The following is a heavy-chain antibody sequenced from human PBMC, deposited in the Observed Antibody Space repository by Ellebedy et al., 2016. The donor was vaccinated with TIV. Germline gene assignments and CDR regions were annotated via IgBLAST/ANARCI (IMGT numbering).Heavy chain of an antibody. J-gene: IGHJ6*02. CDR3: ARWGLVDSRDYYSPNYYSSGMDV. Sequence: ETLSLTCAASGFTFSSHWMHWVRQGPGKGLVWVSRINSDGSSTSYADSVEGRFTMSRDNAKNTLYLQMNSLRVEDTAVYYCARWGLVDSRDYYSPNYYSSGMDVWGQGTTVTVSS. V-gene: IGHV3-74*01. D-gene: IGHD3-22*01. CDR2: INSDGSST. CDR1: GFTFSSHW.